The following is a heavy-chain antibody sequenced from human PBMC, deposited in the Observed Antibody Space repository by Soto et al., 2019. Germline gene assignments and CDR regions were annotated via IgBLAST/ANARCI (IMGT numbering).Heavy chain of an antibody. D-gene: IGHD3-22*01. V-gene: IGHV4-39*01. Sequence: QLQLQESGPGLVKPSETLSLTCTVSGGSISSSSYYWGWIRQPPGKGLEWIGSIYYSGSTYYNPSLKSRVTISVDTSKNQFSLKLSSVTAADTAVYYCARLPDGPQWLHTVGLVDYWGQGTLVTVSS. CDR1: GGSISSSSYY. CDR3: ARLPDGPQWLHTVGLVDY. J-gene: IGHJ4*02. CDR2: IYYSGST.